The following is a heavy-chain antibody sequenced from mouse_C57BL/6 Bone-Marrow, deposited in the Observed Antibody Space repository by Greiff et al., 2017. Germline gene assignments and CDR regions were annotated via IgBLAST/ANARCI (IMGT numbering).Heavy chain of an antibody. CDR2: IYPSDSET. D-gene: IGHD1-2*01. CDR1: GYTFTSYW. V-gene: IGHV1-61*01. CDR3: ARSAGPWDFDV. J-gene: IGHJ1*03. Sequence: QVQLQQPGAELVRPGSSVKLSCKASGYTFTSYWMDWVKQRPGQGLEWIGNIYPSDSETHYNQKFKDKATLTVDTSSSTAYMQLSSLTSDDAAVYYCARSAGPWDFDVWGTGTTVTVSS.